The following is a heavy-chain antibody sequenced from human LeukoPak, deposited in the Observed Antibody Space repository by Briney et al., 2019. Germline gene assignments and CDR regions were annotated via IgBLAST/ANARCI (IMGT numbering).Heavy chain of an antibody. V-gene: IGHV3-48*03. D-gene: IGHD5-12*01. J-gene: IGHJ4*02. CDR2: INSGYSV. Sequence: PGGSLRLSXVVSGFSFSSYEMNWVRRTPGKRLEWVAYINSGYSVHYADSVKGRFTISRDNARDSLFLQMNSLRAEDTAVYYCARSLSGYITDPFFDQWGQGTLVTVSS. CDR1: GFSFSSYE. CDR3: ARSLSGYITDPFFDQ.